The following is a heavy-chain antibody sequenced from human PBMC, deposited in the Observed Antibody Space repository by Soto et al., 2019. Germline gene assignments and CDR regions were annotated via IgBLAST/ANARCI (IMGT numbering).Heavy chain of an antibody. D-gene: IGHD6-13*01. CDR2: INAGNGNT. CDR1: GYTFTSYA. CDR3: ARSGSGYSRRWYREKY. V-gene: IGHV1-3*01. Sequence: QVQLVQSGAEVKKPGASVKVSCKASGYTFTSYAMHWVRQAPGQRLEWMGWINAGNGNTKYSQKFQGRVTITRDTSASTAYMELSSLRSEDTAVYYCARSGSGYSRRWYREKYWGQGTLVTVTS. J-gene: IGHJ4*02.